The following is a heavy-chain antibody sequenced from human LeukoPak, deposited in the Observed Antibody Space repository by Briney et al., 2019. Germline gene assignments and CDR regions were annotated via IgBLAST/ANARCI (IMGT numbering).Heavy chain of an antibody. V-gene: IGHV1-69*13. CDR1: GGTFSSYA. CDR2: IIPIFGTA. Sequence: GASVKVSCKASGGTFSSYAISWVRQAPGQGLEWMGGIIPIFGTANYAQKFQGRVTITADESTSTAYMELSSLRSEDTAVYYCARDQGVVVPAATYYYYYGMDVWGQGTTVTVSS. J-gene: IGHJ6*02. D-gene: IGHD2-2*01. CDR3: ARDQGVVVPAATYYYYYGMDV.